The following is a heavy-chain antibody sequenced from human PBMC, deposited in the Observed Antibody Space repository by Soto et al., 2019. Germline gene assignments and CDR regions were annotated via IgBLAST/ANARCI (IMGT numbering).Heavy chain of an antibody. J-gene: IGHJ4*02. CDR3: ARVRDYVYELVPYFDY. V-gene: IGHV4-30-4*01. Sequence: QVQLQESGPGLVKPSQTLSLTCTVSGGSISSGDYYWSWIRQPPGKGLEWIGYIYYSGSTYYNPSLKSRVTISVETYKNQFSLKLSSVTAADTAVYDCARVRDYVYELVPYFDYWGQGTLVTVSS. CDR2: IYYSGST. CDR1: GGSISSGDYY. D-gene: IGHD5-12*01.